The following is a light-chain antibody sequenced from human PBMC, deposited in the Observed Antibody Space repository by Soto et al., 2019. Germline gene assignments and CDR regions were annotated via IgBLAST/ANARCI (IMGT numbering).Light chain of an antibody. CDR2: DVS. Sequence: QSVLTQPASVSGSPGQSIAISCTGVRTDVADGYDYVSWYQQHPGQAPQLIIYDVSNRPSGVSDRFSGSKSGNTVSLTISGLQAEDEAEYYCTSYTSSTPFYVFGNGTKVTVL. CDR3: TSYTSSTPFYV. V-gene: IGLV2-14*03. CDR1: RTDVADGYDY. J-gene: IGLJ1*01.